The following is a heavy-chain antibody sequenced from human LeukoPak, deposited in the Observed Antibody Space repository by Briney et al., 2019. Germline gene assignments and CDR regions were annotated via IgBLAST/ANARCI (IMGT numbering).Heavy chain of an antibody. Sequence: SVKVSCKASGGTFSSYAFSWVRQAPGQGLEWMGGIIPIFGTANYAQKFQGRVTITTDESTSTAYMELSSLRSEDTAVYYCAREIVAVAATGEFDYWGQGTLVTVSS. J-gene: IGHJ4*02. CDR2: IIPIFGTA. CDR3: AREIVAVAATGEFDY. CDR1: GGTFSSYA. V-gene: IGHV1-69*05. D-gene: IGHD6-19*01.